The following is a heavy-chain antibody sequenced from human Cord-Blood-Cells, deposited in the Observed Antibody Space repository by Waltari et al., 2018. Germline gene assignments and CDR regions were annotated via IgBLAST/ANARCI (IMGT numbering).Heavy chain of an antibody. V-gene: IGHV4-4*02. J-gene: IGHJ2*01. CDR3: ARLIAVACTSYFDL. Sequence: QVQLQEPGPGLVMPSGTLSPTCAVSGGSISSSTWWSLVRHPPGKGLEWIGEIYHRGSTNYNPSLKSRVTISVDKSKNQFSLKLSSVTAADTAVYYCARLIAVACTSYFDLWGRGTLVTVSS. CDR1: GGSISSSTW. D-gene: IGHD6-19*01. CDR2: IYHRGST.